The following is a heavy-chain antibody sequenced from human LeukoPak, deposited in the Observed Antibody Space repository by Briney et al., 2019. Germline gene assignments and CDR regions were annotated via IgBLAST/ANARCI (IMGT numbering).Heavy chain of an antibody. CDR2: ISSSNTPI. D-gene: IGHD2-2*01. CDR3: APYCGSDRCYPHYFDN. J-gene: IGHJ4*02. Sequence: GGSLRLSCAASGFTFSDYYMSWIRQAPGKGLEWVSYISSSNTPIYYADFVKGRFIISRDNAKNSLYLQMSSLRAEDTAVYYCAPYCGSDRCYPHYFDNWGQGTLVTVSS. V-gene: IGHV3-11*01. CDR1: GFTFSDYY.